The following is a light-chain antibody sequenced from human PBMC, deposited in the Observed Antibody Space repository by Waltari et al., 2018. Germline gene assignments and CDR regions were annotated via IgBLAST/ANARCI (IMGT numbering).Light chain of an antibody. J-gene: IGLJ3*02. Sequence: QSVVTQSPSASGPPGQRVTISCSGSSSNIGSKTVNWYQHLPGTAPKLLIHNNNQRPSGVPDRFSGSKSDISASLAISGLQSEDEAEYYCAVWDDSLNGWMFGGGTKLTVL. CDR2: NNN. CDR3: AVWDDSLNGWM. V-gene: IGLV1-44*01. CDR1: SSNIGSKT.